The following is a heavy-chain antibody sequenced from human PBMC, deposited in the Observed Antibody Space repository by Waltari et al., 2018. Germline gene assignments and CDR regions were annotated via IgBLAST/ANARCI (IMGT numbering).Heavy chain of an antibody. V-gene: IGHV4-59*11. D-gene: IGHD6-13*01. CDR2: IYYSGST. CDR3: ARAPGYSSSWYWEDAFDI. CDR1: GGSISSHY. J-gene: IGHJ3*02. Sequence: QVQLQESGPGLVKPSETLSLTCTVSGGSISSHYWSWIRQPPGKGLEWIGYIYYSGSTNYNPSLKSRVTISVDTSKNQFSLKLSSVTAADTAVYYCARAPGYSSSWYWEDAFDIWGQGTMVTVSS.